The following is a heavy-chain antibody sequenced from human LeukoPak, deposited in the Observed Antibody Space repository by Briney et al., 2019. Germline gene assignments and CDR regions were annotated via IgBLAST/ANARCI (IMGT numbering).Heavy chain of an antibody. D-gene: IGHD2-2*02. Sequence: SVKVSCKASGGTFSSYAISWVRQAPGQGLEWMGRIIPILGIANYAQKFQGRVTITADKSTSTAYMELSSLRSEDTAVYYCAREIYCSSTSCYTFYFDYWGQGTLVTVSS. J-gene: IGHJ4*02. V-gene: IGHV1-69*04. CDR1: GGTFSSYA. CDR3: AREIYCSSTSCYTFYFDY. CDR2: IIPILGIA.